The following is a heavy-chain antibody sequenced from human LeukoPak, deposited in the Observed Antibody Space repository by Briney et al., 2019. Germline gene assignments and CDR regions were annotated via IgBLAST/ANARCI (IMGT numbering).Heavy chain of an antibody. CDR1: GYTFTSYG. J-gene: IGHJ3*02. V-gene: IGHV1-18*01. CDR3: ARDTHAQLRFLEWFAFDI. D-gene: IGHD3-3*01. Sequence: ASVNVSCKASGYTFTSYGISWVRQAPGQGLEWMGWISAYNGNTNYAQKLQGRVTMTTDTSTSTAYMELRSLRSDDTAVYYCARDTHAQLRFLEWFAFDIWGQGTMVTVSS. CDR2: ISAYNGNT.